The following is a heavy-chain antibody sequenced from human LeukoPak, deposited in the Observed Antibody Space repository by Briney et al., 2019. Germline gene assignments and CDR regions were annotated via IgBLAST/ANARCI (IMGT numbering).Heavy chain of an antibody. D-gene: IGHD3-22*01. J-gene: IGHJ4*02. CDR3: ARVEGTMILSRIDY. CDR1: GFTFSGYA. CDR2: ISSNGGST. V-gene: IGHV3-64*01. Sequence: GGSLRLSCAASGFTFSGYAMHWVRQAPGKGLEYVSAISSNGGSTYYAHSVKGRFTISRDNSMNTLYLQMGSLRAEDMAVYYCARVEGTMILSRIDYWGQGTLVTVSS.